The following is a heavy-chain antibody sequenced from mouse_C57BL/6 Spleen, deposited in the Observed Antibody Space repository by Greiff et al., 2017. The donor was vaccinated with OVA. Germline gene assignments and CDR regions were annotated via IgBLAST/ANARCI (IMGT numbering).Heavy chain of an antibody. CDR1: GFSLTSYG. Sequence: QVQLKQSGPGLVAPSQCLSITCTVSGFSLTSYGVSWVRQPPGKGLEWLGVIWGDGSTNYHSALISRLSNSKDNSKSQVFLKLKSLQTDDTATYYCAKPGGNYWYFDVWGTGTTVTVSS. CDR2: IWGDGST. D-gene: IGHD2-1*01. V-gene: IGHV2-3*01. CDR3: AKPGGNYWYFDV. J-gene: IGHJ1*03.